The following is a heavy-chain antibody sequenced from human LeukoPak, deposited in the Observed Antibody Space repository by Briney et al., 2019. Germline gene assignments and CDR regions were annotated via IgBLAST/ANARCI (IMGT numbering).Heavy chain of an antibody. Sequence: GGSLRLSCVASGFTFGDHAMHWVRQAPGKGLEWVAVIWYDGSKRYYADSVKGRFTISRDKSKNTLYLQMNSLRAEDTAVYYCARDPWPRGSSYGYKVTYFDYWGQGTLVTVSS. CDR3: ARDPWPRGSSYGYKVTYFDY. CDR1: GFTFGDHA. CDR2: IWYDGSKR. V-gene: IGHV3-33*08. J-gene: IGHJ4*02. D-gene: IGHD5-18*01.